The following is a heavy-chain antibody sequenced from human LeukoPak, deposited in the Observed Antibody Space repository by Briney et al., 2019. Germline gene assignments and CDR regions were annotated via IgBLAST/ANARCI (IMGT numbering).Heavy chain of an antibody. J-gene: IGHJ5*02. CDR1: GGSISSGSYY. CDR3: ARGYYYGSGSTYNWFDP. D-gene: IGHD3-10*01. Sequence: SQTLSLTCTVSGGSISSGSYYWSWIRQPAGKGLEWIGRIYNSGSTNYNPSLKSRVTISVDTSKNQFSLKLSSVTAADTAVYYCARGYYYGSGSTYNWFDPWGQGTLVTVSS. V-gene: IGHV4-61*02. CDR2: IYNSGST.